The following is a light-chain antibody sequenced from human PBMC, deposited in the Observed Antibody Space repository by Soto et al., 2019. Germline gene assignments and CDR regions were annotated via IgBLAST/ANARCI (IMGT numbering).Light chain of an antibody. CDR1: SSDVGNSNG. J-gene: IGLJ1*01. CDR3: SSYTSSSTYV. V-gene: IGLV2-18*02. Sequence: QSGLTHPPSVSGPPRQSVPLSSTETSSDVGNSNGVSWYQQPPGTAPKLMIYDVSNRPSGVPDRFSGSKSGNTASLTISGLQAEDEADYYCSSYTSSSTYVFGTGTKVTVL. CDR2: DVS.